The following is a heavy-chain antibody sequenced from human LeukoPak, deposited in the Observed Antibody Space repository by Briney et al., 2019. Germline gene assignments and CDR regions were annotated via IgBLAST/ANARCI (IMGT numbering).Heavy chain of an antibody. CDR3: ASSDILTGYSYDAFDI. CDR1: GYTFTSYY. J-gene: IGHJ3*02. CDR2: INPSGGST. V-gene: IGHV1-46*01. D-gene: IGHD3-9*01. Sequence: GASVKVSCKASGYTFTSYYMHWVRQAPGQGLEWMGIINPSGGSTSYAQKFQGRVTMTRDTSTSTVYMELSSLRSEDTVVYYCASSDILTGYSYDAFDIWGQGTMVTVSS.